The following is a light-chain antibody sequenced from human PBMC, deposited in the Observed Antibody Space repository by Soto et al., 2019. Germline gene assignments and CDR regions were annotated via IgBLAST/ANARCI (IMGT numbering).Light chain of an antibody. V-gene: IGKV1-9*01. CDR3: QQLNSYLALT. J-gene: IGKJ4*01. CDR2: AAS. Sequence: DIQLTQSPSFLSASVGDRVTITCRASQGISSSLAWYQQKPGKAPKLLIYAASTLHSGVPSRFSGSGSGTEFTLTIRSPQPDDFATYYCQQLNSYLALTFGGGTKVEIK. CDR1: QGISSS.